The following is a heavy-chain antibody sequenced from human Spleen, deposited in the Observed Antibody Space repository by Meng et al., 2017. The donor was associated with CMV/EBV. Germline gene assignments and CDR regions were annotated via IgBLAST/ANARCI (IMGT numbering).Heavy chain of an antibody. Sequence: GESLKISCVASGFTFTTYSMQWVRQAPGRGLEWVAVIAYDGFTKYFADSVKGRFTISRDNSNNTVFLQMNRLRPEDTAFYYCARGFGGGSSSFDYWGQGRLVTVSS. CDR2: IAYDGFTK. D-gene: IGHD1-26*01. CDR1: GFTFTTYS. V-gene: IGHV3-30-3*01. J-gene: IGHJ4*02. CDR3: ARGFGGGSSSFDY.